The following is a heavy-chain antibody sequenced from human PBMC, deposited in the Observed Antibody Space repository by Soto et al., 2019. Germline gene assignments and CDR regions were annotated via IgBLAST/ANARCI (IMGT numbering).Heavy chain of an antibody. CDR2: VNTGNGNT. D-gene: IGHD2-8*01. V-gene: IGHV1-3*04. CDR3: ARGASPPGSNYHFGMDV. Sequence: QVQLVQSGAEVKKPGASVKISCEASGYTFSTYAMHWVRQAPGQRLEWMGWVNTGNGNTKYSQKFQGRVTITVDTSASTDYMQLSSLRSEDTAVFYCARGASPPGSNYHFGMDVWGQGTTVTVSS. J-gene: IGHJ6*02. CDR1: GYTFSTYA.